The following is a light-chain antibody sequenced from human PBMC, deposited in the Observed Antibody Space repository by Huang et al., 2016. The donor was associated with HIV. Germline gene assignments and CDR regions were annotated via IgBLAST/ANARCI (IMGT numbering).Light chain of an antibody. CDR2: GES. CDR1: PRVTSN. J-gene: IGKJ1*01. CDR3: QQYNNWPPWT. Sequence: EIVMTQSPATLSVPPGERATLSCTASPRVTSNFAWYQQKPGQAPRRLIYGESTRATGIPARFSGSGSGTEFTLTISSLQSEDFAVYYCQQYNNWPPWTFGQGTKVEIK. V-gene: IGKV3-15*01.